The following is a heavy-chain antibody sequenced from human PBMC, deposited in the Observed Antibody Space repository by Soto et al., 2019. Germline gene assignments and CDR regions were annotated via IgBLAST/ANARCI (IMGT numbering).Heavy chain of an antibody. V-gene: IGHV4-34*01. CDR2: INHSGVT. CDR1: GGSFSGYY. CDR3: ARFSGSYYYAMDV. J-gene: IGHJ6*02. Sequence: PSETLSLTCAVYGGSFSGYYWSWIRQPPGKGLDWIGEINHSGVTNYKPSLKRRVTISVDTSKNQFSLQLKSVTAADTALYYCARFSGSYYYAMDVWGQGSTVT. D-gene: IGHD6-19*01.